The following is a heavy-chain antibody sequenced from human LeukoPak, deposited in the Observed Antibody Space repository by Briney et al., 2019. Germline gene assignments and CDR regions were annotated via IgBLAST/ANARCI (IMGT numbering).Heavy chain of an antibody. Sequence: PGGSLRLSCAGSGITFRIYAMTWVRQAPGKGLEWVSAISGSGSMTYYADSVKGRFTISRDKSNNTLYLQMNSLRAEDTALYYCAKTGDYFDSTDYYRPDAFDIWGHGTMVTVSS. J-gene: IGHJ3*02. CDR2: ISGSGSMT. D-gene: IGHD3-22*01. V-gene: IGHV3-23*01. CDR1: GITFRIYA. CDR3: AKTGDYFDSTDYYRPDAFDI.